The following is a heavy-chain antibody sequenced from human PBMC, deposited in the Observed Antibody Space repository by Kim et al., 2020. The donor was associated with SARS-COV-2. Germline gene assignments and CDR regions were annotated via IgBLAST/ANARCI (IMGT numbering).Heavy chain of an antibody. Sequence: GGSLRLSCAASGFIFSSNAMSWVRQAPGKGLEWVSAIRSDATTVFADSVKGRFTISRDTSKNTLYLQMKSLRAEDTAFYYCSNVSVGSGWDFDYWGQGP. CDR3: SNVSVGSGWDFDY. CDR2: IRSDATT. J-gene: IGHJ4*02. D-gene: IGHD6-19*01. CDR1: GFIFSSNA. V-gene: IGHV3-23*01.